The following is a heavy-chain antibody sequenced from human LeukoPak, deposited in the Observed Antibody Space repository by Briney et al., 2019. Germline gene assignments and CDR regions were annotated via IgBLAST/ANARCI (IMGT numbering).Heavy chain of an antibody. CDR1: GFTFSSYS. D-gene: IGHD3-10*01. V-gene: IGHV3-48*02. CDR3: ARYGSGTSYITNYFDY. J-gene: IGHJ4*02. CDR2: ISSDSRTI. Sequence: QPGGSLRLSCAASGFTFSSYSMNWVRQAPGEGLEWVSYISSDSRTIYYADSVKGRFTISRDNAKNSLYLQMKSLRDEDTAVYYCARYGSGTSYITNYFDYWGQGTLVTVSS.